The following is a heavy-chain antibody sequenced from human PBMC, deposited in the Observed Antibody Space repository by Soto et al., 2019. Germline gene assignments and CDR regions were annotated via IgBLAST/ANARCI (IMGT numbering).Heavy chain of an antibody. Sequence: PSEALALTSRGSCGSISSTSYYWGWIRQPPGKGLQWIGRIYYVGNAYYNPSLKSRVTIPADTSKNQFSLRLTSVTAADTAVYFCARATPAGSEDFWGQGTLVTVSS. CDR1: CGSISSTSYY. V-gene: IGHV4-39*07. D-gene: IGHD3-10*01. J-gene: IGHJ4*01. CDR3: ARATPAGSEDF. CDR2: IYYVGNA.